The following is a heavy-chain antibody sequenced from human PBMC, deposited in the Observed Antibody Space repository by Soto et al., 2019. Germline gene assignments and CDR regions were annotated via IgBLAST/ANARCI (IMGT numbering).Heavy chain of an antibody. V-gene: IGHV3-48*02. Sequence: EVQLVESGGGLVQPGESLRLSCAASGFTFSNFNMHWVRQAPGKGLEWISYISASNTTVYYGDSVKGRFTISRDNAKNSLYLQMNSLRDEDTDVYYCARIYRRDGNKYADYWGQGTLVTVSS. CDR2: ISASNTTV. J-gene: IGHJ4*02. D-gene: IGHD3-16*02. CDR1: GFTFSNFN. CDR3: ARIYRRDGNKYADY.